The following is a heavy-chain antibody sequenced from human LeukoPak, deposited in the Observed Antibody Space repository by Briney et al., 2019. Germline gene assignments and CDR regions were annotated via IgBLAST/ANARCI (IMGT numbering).Heavy chain of an antibody. D-gene: IGHD3-22*01. CDR3: ARDPWHYYDSSGYYCYFDY. J-gene: IGHJ4*02. CDR2: ISSSSTI. CDR1: GFTFSSYS. V-gene: IGHV3-48*01. Sequence: GGSLRLSCAASGFTFSSYSMNWVRQAPGKGLEWVSYISSSSTIYYADSVKGRFTISRDNGKNSLYLQMNSLRAEDTAVYYCARDPWHYYDSSGYYCYFDYWGQGTLVTVSS.